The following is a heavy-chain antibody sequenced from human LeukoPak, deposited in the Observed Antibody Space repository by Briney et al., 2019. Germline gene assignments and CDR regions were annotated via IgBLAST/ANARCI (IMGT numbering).Heavy chain of an antibody. J-gene: IGHJ4*02. D-gene: IGHD3-10*01. CDR3: ARENYGSGATSLFDY. V-gene: IGHV1-18*01. CDR2: ISAYNGNT. CDR1: LYTLTSYG. Sequence: ASVNVSPKPSLYTLTSYGISSVRQAPGQGGERMGWISAYNGNTNSAQTLQGRATLSTDTSTSTAYMGLRSLRSDDPAVYSCARENYGSGATSLFDYGGEGSLVTVSS.